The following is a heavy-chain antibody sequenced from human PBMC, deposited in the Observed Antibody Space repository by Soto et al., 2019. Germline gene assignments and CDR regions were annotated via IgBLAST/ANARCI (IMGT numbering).Heavy chain of an antibody. CDR2: INHSGST. CDR3: ARGGYYDFWSGYLGGMDV. D-gene: IGHD3-3*01. Sequence: LSLTCAVYGGSFSGYYWSWIRQPPGKGLEWIGEINHSGSTNYNPSLKSRVTISVDTSKNQFSLKLSSVTAADTAVYYCARGGYYDFWSGYLGGMDVWGQGTTVTVSS. V-gene: IGHV4-34*01. CDR1: GGSFSGYY. J-gene: IGHJ6*02.